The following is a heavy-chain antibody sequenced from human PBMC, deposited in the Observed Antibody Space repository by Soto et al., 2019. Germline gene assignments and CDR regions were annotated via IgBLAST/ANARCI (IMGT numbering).Heavy chain of an antibody. CDR2: IYYSGST. Sequence: QLQLQESGPGLAKPSETLSLTCTVSGGSISSSSYYWGWIRQPPGKGLEWIGSIYYSGSTYYNPSLKSRVTISVDTSKNQFSLKLSSVTAADTAVYYCARRGGSLDYYYGMDVWGQGTTVTVSS. D-gene: IGHD3-10*01. CDR3: ARRGGSLDYYYGMDV. J-gene: IGHJ6*02. V-gene: IGHV4-39*01. CDR1: GGSISSSSYY.